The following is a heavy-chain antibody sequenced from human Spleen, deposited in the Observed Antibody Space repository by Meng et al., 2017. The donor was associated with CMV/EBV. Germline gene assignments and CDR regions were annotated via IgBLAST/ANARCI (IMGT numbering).Heavy chain of an antibody. J-gene: IGHJ4*02. V-gene: IGHV3-48*01. Sequence: GESLKISCAASGFTFNTYSMNWVRQAPGKGLEWISYISSSSNTIYYADSVKGRLTISRDNAKNSLYLQVNSLRAEDMTVYYCAKGSVAVAGYFDYWGQGTLVTVSS. CDR1: GFTFNTYS. D-gene: IGHD6-19*01. CDR2: ISSSSNTI. CDR3: AKGSVAVAGYFDY.